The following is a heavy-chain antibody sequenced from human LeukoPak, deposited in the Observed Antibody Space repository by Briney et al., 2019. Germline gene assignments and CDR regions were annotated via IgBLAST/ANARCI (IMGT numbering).Heavy chain of an antibody. V-gene: IGHV7-4-1*02. CDR3: ARAALLWFGELFPPYYYYYYMDV. J-gene: IGHJ6*03. CDR1: GYTFTSYA. D-gene: IGHD3-10*01. Sequence: GASVKVSCKASGYTFTSYAMNWVRQAPGQGLEWMGWINTNTGNPTYAQGFTGRFVFFLDTSVSTAYLQISSLKAEDTAVYYCARAALLWFGELFPPYYYYYYMDVWGKGTTVTVSS. CDR2: INTNTGNP.